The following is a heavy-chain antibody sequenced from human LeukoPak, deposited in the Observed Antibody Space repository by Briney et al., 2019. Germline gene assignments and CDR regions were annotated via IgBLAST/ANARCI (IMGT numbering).Heavy chain of an antibody. Sequence: ASVKVSCKASGYTCTSYAMHWVRQAPGQRLEWMGWINAGNGNTKYSQKFQGRVTITADKSTSTAYMELSSLRSEDTAVYYCARGMYYYGSGPGNWFDPWGQGTLVTVSS. D-gene: IGHD3-10*01. J-gene: IGHJ5*02. CDR1: GYTCTSYA. CDR3: ARGMYYYGSGPGNWFDP. CDR2: INAGNGNT. V-gene: IGHV1-3*01.